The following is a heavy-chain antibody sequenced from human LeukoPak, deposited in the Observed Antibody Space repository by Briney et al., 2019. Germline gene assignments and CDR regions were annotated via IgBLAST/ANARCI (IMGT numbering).Heavy chain of an antibody. D-gene: IGHD1-26*01. V-gene: IGHV1-18*04. Sequence: GASVKVSCKASGYTFTGYYMHWVRQAPGQGLEWMGWISVYNGNTNYVQKLQGRVTMTTDTSTSTAYMELRSLRSDDTAVYYCARAVYGGSQGYYFDYWGQGTLVTVSS. CDR2: ISVYNGNT. CDR3: ARAVYGGSQGYYFDY. CDR1: GYTFTGYY. J-gene: IGHJ4*02.